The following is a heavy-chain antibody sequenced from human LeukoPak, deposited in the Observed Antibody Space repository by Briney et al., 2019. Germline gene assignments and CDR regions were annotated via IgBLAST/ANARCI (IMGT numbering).Heavy chain of an antibody. CDR1: GGSFSGYY. V-gene: IGHV4-34*01. J-gene: IGHJ1*01. D-gene: IGHD6-6*01. CDR3: ARGSHIAARPAKYFQH. Sequence: SETLSLTCAVYGGSFSGYYWSWIRQPPGKGLEWIGEINHSGSTNYNPSLKSRVTISVDTSKNQFSLKLSSVTAADTAVYYCARGSHIAARPAKYFQHWGQGTLVTVSS. CDR2: INHSGST.